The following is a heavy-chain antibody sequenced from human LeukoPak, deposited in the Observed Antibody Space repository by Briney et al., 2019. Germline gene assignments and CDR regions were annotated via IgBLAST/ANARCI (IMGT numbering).Heavy chain of an antibody. D-gene: IGHD3-22*01. CDR2: ISSSGSTT. CDR1: GFTFSSYS. CDR3: ARAQYYDSSGYYRKGYFDY. Sequence: PGGSLRLSCAASGFTFSSYSMNWVRQAPGKGLEWVSYISSSGSTTYYTESVRGRFTISRDNAKNSLYLQMKSLRAEDTAVYYCARAQYYDSSGYYRKGYFDYWGQGTLVTVSS. V-gene: IGHV3-48*01. J-gene: IGHJ4*02.